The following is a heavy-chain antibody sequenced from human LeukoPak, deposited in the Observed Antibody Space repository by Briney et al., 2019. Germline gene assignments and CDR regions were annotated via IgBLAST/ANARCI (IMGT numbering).Heavy chain of an antibody. V-gene: IGHV4-4*02. CDR3: STMIVHGQFDY. Sequence: SGTLSLTCAVSGGSISSSNWWSWVRQPPGKGLEWIGEIYHGGSTNYNPSLKSRVAMSVDRSRNQFSLQLSSVTAADTAVYYCSTMIVHGQFDYWGQGTLVTVSS. CDR2: IYHGGST. J-gene: IGHJ4*02. CDR1: GGSISSSNW. D-gene: IGHD3-22*01.